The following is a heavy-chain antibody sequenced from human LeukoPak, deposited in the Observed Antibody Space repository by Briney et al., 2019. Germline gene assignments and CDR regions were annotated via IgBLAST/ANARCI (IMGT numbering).Heavy chain of an antibody. D-gene: IGHD6-19*01. V-gene: IGHV3-23*01. CDR1: GFTFRSYA. CDR2: ISGSGGSI. J-gene: IGHJ6*04. CDR3: AKVGYSSGWSSGYYYYYGMDV. Sequence: PGGSLRLSCAASGFTFRSYAMSWVRQAPGKGLEWVSAISGSGGSIYYADSVKGRFTISRDNSKNTLYLQMNSLRAEDTAVYYCAKVGYSSGWSSGYYYYYGMDVWGKGTTVTVSS.